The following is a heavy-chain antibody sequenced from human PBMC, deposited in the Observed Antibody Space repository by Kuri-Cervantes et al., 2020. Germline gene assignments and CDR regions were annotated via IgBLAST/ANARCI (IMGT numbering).Heavy chain of an antibody. D-gene: IGHD6-13*01. CDR3: ARLGIAAAGTPDDY. Sequence: GESLSPACAVSGFTFSSYGMHWVRQAPVKGMEWVAVIRYDGSNKYYADSVKGRFTISRDNSKNTLYLQMNGLRAEDTAVYYCARLGIAAAGTPDDYWGQGTLVTVSS. CDR1: GFTFSSYG. CDR2: IRYDGSNK. V-gene: IGHV3-33*01. J-gene: IGHJ4*02.